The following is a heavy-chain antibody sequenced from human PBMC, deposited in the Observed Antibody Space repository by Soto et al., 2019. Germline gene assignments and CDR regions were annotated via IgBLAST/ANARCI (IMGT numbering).Heavy chain of an antibody. D-gene: IGHD6-19*01. Sequence: EVQLVESGGGLVKPGGSLRLSCAGSGFTFSNVWMNWVRRAPGKGLGWVGRIKSETDGGTIDYAAPVKGRFTISRDDSNNTLYLQMNSLKTEDTATYYCTPLALKYNSDWYPLSDWGQGTRVTVSS. CDR1: GFTFSNVW. V-gene: IGHV3-15*07. CDR3: TPLALKYNSDWYPLSD. J-gene: IGHJ4*02. CDR2: IKSETDGGTI.